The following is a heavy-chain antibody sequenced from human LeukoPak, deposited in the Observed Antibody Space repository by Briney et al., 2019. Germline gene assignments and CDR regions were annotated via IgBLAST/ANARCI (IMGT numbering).Heavy chain of an antibody. V-gene: IGHV4-39*02. J-gene: IGHJ4*02. CDR3: AREGYCTNGECYRGNFDY. D-gene: IGHD2-8*01. CDR2: SGST. Sequence: SETLSLTCTVSGDSISSSGYYWGWLRQPPGKGLEWIGSSGSTYYNPSLKSRVTMSGDTSKNQFSLKLYSVTAADTAVYYCAREGYCTNGECYRGNFDYWGQGTLVTVSS. CDR1: GDSISSSGYY.